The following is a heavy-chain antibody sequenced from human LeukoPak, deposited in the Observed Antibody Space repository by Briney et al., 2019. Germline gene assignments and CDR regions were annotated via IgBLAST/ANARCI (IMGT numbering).Heavy chain of an antibody. CDR1: GYSISSGYY. Sequence: SETLSLTCTVSGYSISSGYYWGWIRQPPGKGLEWIGSIYHSGSTYYNPSLKSRVTISVDTSKNQFSLKLSSVTAADTAVYYSARDHVVVPAALESDPWGQGTLVTVSS. CDR2: IYHSGST. CDR3: ARDHVVVPAALESDP. V-gene: IGHV4-38-2*02. J-gene: IGHJ5*02. D-gene: IGHD2-2*01.